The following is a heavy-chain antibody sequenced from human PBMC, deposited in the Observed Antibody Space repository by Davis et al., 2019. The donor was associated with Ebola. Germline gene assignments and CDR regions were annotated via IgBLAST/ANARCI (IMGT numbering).Heavy chain of an antibody. CDR3: ARHLIYNYDGSVYSSPYYFDY. D-gene: IGHD3-22*01. Sequence: MPSETLSLTCTVSGASITGSSYYWGWIRQPPGKGLEWIGYISYRETTYSNPSLKSRVTISRDTSNSQFSLKLNSVTAADTAVYYCARHLIYNYDGSVYSSPYYFDYWGQGTLVTVSS. V-gene: IGHV4-39*01. CDR2: ISYRETT. J-gene: IGHJ4*02. CDR1: GASITGSSYY.